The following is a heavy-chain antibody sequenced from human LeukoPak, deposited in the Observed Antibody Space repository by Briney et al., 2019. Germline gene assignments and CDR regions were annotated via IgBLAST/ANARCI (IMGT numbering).Heavy chain of an antibody. V-gene: IGHV4-61*02. CDR3: AREHRTGPSFDY. Sequence: PSQTLSLTCTVSGGSISSGDYYWSWIRQPAGKGLEWIGRIYTSGSTNYNPSLKSRVTISVDTSKNQFSLKLSSVTAADTAVYYCAREHRTGPSFDYWGQGTLVTVSS. D-gene: IGHD1-14*01. J-gene: IGHJ4*02. CDR1: GGSISSGDYY. CDR2: IYTSGST.